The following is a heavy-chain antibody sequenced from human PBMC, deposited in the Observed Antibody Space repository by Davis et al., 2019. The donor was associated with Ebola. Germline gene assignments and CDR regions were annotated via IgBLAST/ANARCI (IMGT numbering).Heavy chain of an antibody. CDR3: AKDKWLVYVFDY. CDR1: GFTFSSYS. J-gene: IGHJ4*02. Sequence: GGSLRLSCAASGFTFSSYSMNWVRQAPGKGLEWVSYISSSSSTIYYADSVKGRFTISRDNSKNTLYLQMNSLRAEDTAVYYCAKDKWLVYVFDYWGQGTLVTVSS. CDR2: ISSSSSTI. D-gene: IGHD6-19*01. V-gene: IGHV3-48*01.